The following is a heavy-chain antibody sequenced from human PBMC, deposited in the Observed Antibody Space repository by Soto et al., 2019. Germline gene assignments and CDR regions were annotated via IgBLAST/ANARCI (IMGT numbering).Heavy chain of an antibody. D-gene: IGHD2-2*01. Sequence: QVQLVQSGAEVKKPGSSVKVSCKASGGTFSSYAISWVRQAPGQGLEWMGGIIPIFGTANYAQKFQGRVTINADESTSTAYMQLSSLRSEDTAVYYCARTRDCSSTSCSNNDAFDIWGQGPKVTVSS. CDR1: GGTFSSYA. V-gene: IGHV1-69*01. CDR3: ARTRDCSSTSCSNNDAFDI. CDR2: IIPIFGTA. J-gene: IGHJ3*02.